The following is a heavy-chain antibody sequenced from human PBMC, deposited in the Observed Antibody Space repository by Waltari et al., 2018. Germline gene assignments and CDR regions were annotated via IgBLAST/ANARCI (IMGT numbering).Heavy chain of an antibody. V-gene: IGHV3-7*01. D-gene: IGHD6-13*01. CDR1: EFTFSSYW. CDR2: TNPDESEK. J-gene: IGHJ5*02. CDR3: ARDLGAAGSYIWFDP. Sequence: DVQLVESGGGLVRPGGSLRLACAASEFTFSSYWMAWVRQAPGEGRGGVANTNPDESEKYYVASVKGRFNISRDNAKNSLYLQMNNLRAEDTAVYYCARDLGAAGSYIWFDPWGQGTLVTVSS.